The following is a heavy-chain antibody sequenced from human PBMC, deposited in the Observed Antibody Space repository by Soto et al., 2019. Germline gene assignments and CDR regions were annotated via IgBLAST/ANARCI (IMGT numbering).Heavy chain of an antibody. J-gene: IGHJ6*02. CDR1: GDTFNRYT. CDR3: AREYPTSGGGMDV. V-gene: IGHV1-69*04. D-gene: IGHD1-26*01. CDR2: IIPMFGIA. Sequence: GASVKVSCKGSGDTFNRYTVTWVRQAPGQGLEWMGRIIPMFGIASYAQNFQGRVTITADKSTNTAYMEFSSLRSEDTAVYYCAREYPTSGGGMDVWG.